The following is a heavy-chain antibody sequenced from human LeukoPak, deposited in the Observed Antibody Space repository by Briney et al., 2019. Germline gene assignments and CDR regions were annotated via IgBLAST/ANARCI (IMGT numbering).Heavy chain of an antibody. D-gene: IGHD3-22*01. J-gene: IGHJ4*02. Sequence: SETLSLTCTVSGGSISSYYWSWIRQPPGKGLEWIGYIYYSGSTNYNPSLKSPVTISVDTSKNQFSLKLSSVTAADTAVYYCASIVSPGSGYYDIWGYYFDYWGQGTLVTVSS. CDR3: ASIVSPGSGYYDIWGYYFDY. CDR1: GGSISSYY. V-gene: IGHV4-59*01. CDR2: IYYSGST.